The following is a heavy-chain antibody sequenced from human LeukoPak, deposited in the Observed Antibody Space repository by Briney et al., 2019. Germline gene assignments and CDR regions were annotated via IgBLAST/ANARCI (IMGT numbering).Heavy chain of an antibody. Sequence: SETLSLTCAVYGGSFGGYYWSWIRQPPGKGLEWIGEINHSGSTNYNPSLKSRVTISVDTSKNQFSLKLSSVTAADTAVYYCAREYRYYDSSGLLILLDYWGQGTLVTVSS. CDR1: GGSFGGYY. D-gene: IGHD3-22*01. CDR2: INHSGST. V-gene: IGHV4-34*01. CDR3: AREYRYYDSSGLLILLDY. J-gene: IGHJ4*02.